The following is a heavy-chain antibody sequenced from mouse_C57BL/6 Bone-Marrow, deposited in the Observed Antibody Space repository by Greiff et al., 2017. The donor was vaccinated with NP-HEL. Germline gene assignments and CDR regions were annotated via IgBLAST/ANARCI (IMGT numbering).Heavy chain of an antibody. Sequence: QVQLQQPGAELVKPGASVKLSCKASGYTFTSYWMQWVKQRPGQGLEWIGEIYPSDSYTNYNQKFKGKATLTVDTSSSTAYMQLSSLTSEDSAVYYCARGYWYFDVWGTGTTVTVSS. CDR3: ARGYWYFDV. CDR1: GYTFTSYW. CDR2: IYPSDSYT. J-gene: IGHJ1*03. V-gene: IGHV1-50*01.